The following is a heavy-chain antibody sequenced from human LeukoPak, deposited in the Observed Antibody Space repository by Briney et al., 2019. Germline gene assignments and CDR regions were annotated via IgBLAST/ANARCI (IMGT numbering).Heavy chain of an antibody. D-gene: IGHD3-22*01. J-gene: IGHJ4*02. V-gene: IGHV4-59*12. Sequence: SETLSLTCTVSGGSISSYYWSWIRQPPGKGLEWIGSIYYSGSTYYNPSLKSRVTISVDTSKNQFSLKLSSVTAADTAVYYCARDGYDSSGYWELWGQGTLVTVSS. CDR2: IYYSGST. CDR3: ARDGYDSSGYWEL. CDR1: GGSISSYY.